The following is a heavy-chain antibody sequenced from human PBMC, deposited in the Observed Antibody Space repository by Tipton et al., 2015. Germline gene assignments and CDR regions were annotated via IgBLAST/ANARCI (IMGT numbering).Heavy chain of an antibody. Sequence: SLRLSCAASGFTFSRYGMHWVRQAPGKGLEWVAVIAYDGSNKNYADSVKGRFTISRDNSKNTLYLQMNSLKTEDTAVYYCTTVSYGSGSYPTGEYYYGMDVWGQGTTVTVSS. CDR1: GFTFSRYG. J-gene: IGHJ6*02. CDR3: TTVSYGSGSYPTGEYYYGMDV. V-gene: IGHV3-30*03. CDR2: IAYDGSNK. D-gene: IGHD3-10*01.